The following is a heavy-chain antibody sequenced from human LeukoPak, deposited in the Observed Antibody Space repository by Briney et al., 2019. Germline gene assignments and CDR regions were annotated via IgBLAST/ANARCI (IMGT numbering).Heavy chain of an antibody. Sequence: SETLFLTCTVSGGSISSYYWSWIRQPPGKGLEWIGYIYYSGSTNYNPSLKSRVTISVDTSKNQFSLKLSSVTAADTAVYFCARDPQTEYFDYWGQGTLVTVSS. CDR2: IYYSGST. CDR3: ARDPQTEYFDY. J-gene: IGHJ4*02. CDR1: GGSISSYY. V-gene: IGHV4-59*12. D-gene: IGHD1-1*01.